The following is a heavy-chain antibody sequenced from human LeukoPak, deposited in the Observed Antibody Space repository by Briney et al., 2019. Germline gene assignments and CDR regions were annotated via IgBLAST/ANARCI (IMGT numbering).Heavy chain of an antibody. J-gene: IGHJ2*01. CDR3: ARYVPYYYDSSGYPAYWYFDL. D-gene: IGHD3-22*01. CDR2: IYYSGST. Sequence: SETLSLTCAVYGGSFSGYYWSWIRQPPGKGLEWIGYIYYSGSTNYNPSLKSRVTISVDTSKNQFSLKLSSVTAADTAVYYCARYVPYYYDSSGYPAYWYFDLWGRGTLVTVSS. V-gene: IGHV4-59*01. CDR1: GGSFSGYY.